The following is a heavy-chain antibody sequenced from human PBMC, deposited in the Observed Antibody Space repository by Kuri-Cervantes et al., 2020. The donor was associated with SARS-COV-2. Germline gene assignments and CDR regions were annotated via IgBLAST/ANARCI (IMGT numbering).Heavy chain of an antibody. D-gene: IGHD6-13*01. CDR3: AKDRGYSSSWYTFVGSDY. Sequence: GGSLRLSCAASGFTFSSYAMSWVRQAPGKGLEWVSAISGSGGSTYYADSVKGRFTISRDNSENTLYLQMNSLRAEDTAVYYCAKDRGYSSSWYTFVGSDYWGQGTLVTVSS. J-gene: IGHJ4*02. CDR1: GFTFSSYA. V-gene: IGHV3-23*01. CDR2: ISGSGGST.